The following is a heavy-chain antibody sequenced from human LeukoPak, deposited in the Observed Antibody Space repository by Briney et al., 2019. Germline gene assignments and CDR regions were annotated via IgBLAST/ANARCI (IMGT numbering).Heavy chain of an antibody. CDR3: AKARNYFDY. Sequence: GGSLRLSCAASGFTFSNYAMSWVRQAPGKGLEWVSTISNSGAGTYYADSVKGRFTISRDNSKNTLYLQMNSLRAEDTAVYYCAKARNYFDYWGQGTLVTVSS. CDR1: GFTFSNYA. CDR2: ISNSGAGT. V-gene: IGHV3-23*01. J-gene: IGHJ4*02.